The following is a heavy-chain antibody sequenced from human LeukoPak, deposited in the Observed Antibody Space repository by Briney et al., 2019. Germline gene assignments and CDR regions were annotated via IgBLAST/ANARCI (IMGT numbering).Heavy chain of an antibody. CDR2: LYYTGST. D-gene: IGHD3-16*01. Sequence: SETLSLTCTVSGGSIDSYYWSWIRQPPGKGLEWIGYLYYTGSTNYNPSLKSRVTISFDTSKNLFSLNLSSVTAADTAVYYCARHHEYIWGSSVDYYAMDVWGQGTTVTVSS. J-gene: IGHJ6*02. CDR3: ARHHEYIWGSSVDYYAMDV. CDR1: GGSIDSYY. V-gene: IGHV4-59*08.